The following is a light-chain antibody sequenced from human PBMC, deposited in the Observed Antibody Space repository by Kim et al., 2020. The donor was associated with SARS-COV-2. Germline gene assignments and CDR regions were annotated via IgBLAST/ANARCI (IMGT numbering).Light chain of an antibody. CDR1: QSVSSN. CDR3: QQYNNWPTDT. CDR2: GAS. Sequence: MTQSPATLSVSPGERATLSCRASQSVSSNLAWYQQKPGQAPRLLIYGASTRATGIPARFSGSGSGTEFTLTISSLQSEDFAVYYCQQYNNWPTDTFGQGTRLEIK. J-gene: IGKJ5*01. V-gene: IGKV3-15*01.